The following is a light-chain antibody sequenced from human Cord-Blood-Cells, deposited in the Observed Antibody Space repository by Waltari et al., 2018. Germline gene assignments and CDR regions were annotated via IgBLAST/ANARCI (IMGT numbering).Light chain of an antibody. J-gene: IGLJ3*02. CDR1: SSDVGGYNY. CDR3: SSYAGSNNWV. Sequence: QSALTQPPSASGSPGQSVTISCTGTSSDVGGYNYVSWYQQHPGKAPKLMIYEVSKRPSGGPDRFSGSKSGNMASLTVSGLQAEDEADYYCSSYAGSNNWVFGGGTKLTVL. CDR2: EVS. V-gene: IGLV2-8*01.